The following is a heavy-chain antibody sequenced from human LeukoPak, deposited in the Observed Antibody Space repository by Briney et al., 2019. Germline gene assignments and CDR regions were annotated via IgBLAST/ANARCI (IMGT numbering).Heavy chain of an antibody. V-gene: IGHV3-23*01. CDR2: ISGSGGST. J-gene: IGHJ4*02. D-gene: IGHD3-10*01. CDR1: GFTFSRYA. CDR3: AKDRRLGELYFDY. Sequence: QPGVSLRLSCAASGFTFSRYAMSWLRQAPGKGLEWVSAISGSGGSTYYADSVKGLFTISRDNSKNTLYLQMNSLRAEDTAVYNCAKDRRLGELYFDYWGQGTLVTVSS.